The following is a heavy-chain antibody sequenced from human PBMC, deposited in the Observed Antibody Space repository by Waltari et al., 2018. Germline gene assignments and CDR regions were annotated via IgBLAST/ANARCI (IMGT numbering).Heavy chain of an antibody. J-gene: IGHJ4*02. D-gene: IGHD6-19*01. CDR2: IYTSGSP. Sequence: EVQLVESGGGLIQPGGSLRLSCAASGFSVSSTYMSWVRQAPGKGLEWVSVIYTSGSPYYGDSVKGRFTISRDDSKNTLFLQMNNLRAEDTAVYYCARDRKYYSSGWSVIFDYWGQGTLVTVSS. CDR1: GFSVSSTY. CDR3: ARDRKYYSSGWSVIFDY. V-gene: IGHV3-53*01.